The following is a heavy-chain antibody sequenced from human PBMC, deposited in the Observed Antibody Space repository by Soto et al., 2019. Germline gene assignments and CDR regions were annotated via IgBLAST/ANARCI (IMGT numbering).Heavy chain of an antibody. CDR3: ARYLGYCISTSCYPPPPGFDY. V-gene: IGHV3-11*04. J-gene: IGHJ4*02. D-gene: IGHD2-2*01. CDR2: ISSSGSTI. CDR1: GFTFSDYY. Sequence: GGSLRLSCAASGFTFSDYYMSWIRQAPGKGLEWASYISSSGSTIYYADSVKGRFTISRDNVKKSLYLQMNSLRAEDTAVYYCARYLGYCISTSCYPPPPGFDYWGQGTLVTVSS.